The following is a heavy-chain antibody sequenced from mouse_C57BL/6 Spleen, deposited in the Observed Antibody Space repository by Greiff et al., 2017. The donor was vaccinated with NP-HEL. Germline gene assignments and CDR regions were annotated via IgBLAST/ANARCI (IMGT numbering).Heavy chain of an antibody. J-gene: IGHJ2*01. D-gene: IGHD2-1*01. V-gene: IGHV1-82*01. CDR1: GYAFSSSW. CDR2: IYPGDGDT. Sequence: VQLQQSGPELVKPGASVKISCKASGYAFSSSWMNWVKQRPGKGLEWIGRIYPGDGDTNYNGKFKGKATLTADKSSSTAYMQLSSLTSEDSAVYFCAIIYYGNYDYFDYWGQGTTLTVSP. CDR3: AIIYYGNYDYFDY.